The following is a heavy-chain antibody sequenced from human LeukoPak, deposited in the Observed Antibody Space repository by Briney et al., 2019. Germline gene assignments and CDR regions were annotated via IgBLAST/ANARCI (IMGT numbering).Heavy chain of an antibody. CDR1: GYNFIDYG. V-gene: IGHV1-18*01. CDR3: AREKTHDY. Sequence: DSVKVSCKTSGYNFIDYGISWVRQAPGQGLEWMGWIATYNGNINYAQKVQGRVTITKDTSTSTAYMELRSLRSDDTAVYYCAREKTHDYWGQGTLVSVSS. CDR2: IATYNGNI. J-gene: IGHJ4*02.